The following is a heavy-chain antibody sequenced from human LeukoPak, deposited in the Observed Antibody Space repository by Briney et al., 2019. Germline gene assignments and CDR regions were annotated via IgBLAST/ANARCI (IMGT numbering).Heavy chain of an antibody. J-gene: IGHJ6*02. CDR1: GFTFSTYA. CDR2: ISTSGGST. CDR3: VKVLSGSPYYSYAMDV. Sequence: GGSLRLSCSGSGFTFSTYAMHWVRQAPGKGLESVSAISTSGGSTYYADSVKGRFTISRDNSRNTLYLQMSSLRAEDTAVYYCVKVLSGSPYYSYAMDVWGQGTTVTVSS. V-gene: IGHV3-64D*09. D-gene: IGHD3-10*01.